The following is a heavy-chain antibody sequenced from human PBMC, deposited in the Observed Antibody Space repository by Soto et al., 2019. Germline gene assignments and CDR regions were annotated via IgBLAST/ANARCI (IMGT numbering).Heavy chain of an antibody. D-gene: IGHD6-6*01. CDR1: GGSISSGGYY. Sequence: QVQLQESGPGLVKPSQTLSLTCTVSGGSISSGGYYWSWIRQDPGKGLEWIGYIYYSGSTYYNPSLKSRVTISVDTSKNQFSLKLSSVTAADTAVYYCARDARIAARPFDYWGQGTLVTVSS. CDR3: ARDARIAARPFDY. V-gene: IGHV4-31*03. CDR2: IYYSGST. J-gene: IGHJ4*02.